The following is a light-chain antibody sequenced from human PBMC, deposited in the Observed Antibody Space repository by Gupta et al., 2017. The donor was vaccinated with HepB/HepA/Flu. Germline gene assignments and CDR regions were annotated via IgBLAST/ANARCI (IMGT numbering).Light chain of an antibody. CDR3: QEWDSSTYV. Sequence: SYELTQSPSVSVSPVQTVSITCSGDKLGNRYASWYQQKPGQSPVLVIYQDNKRPLGIPERFSGSNSGNTATLTISGTQALDEADYYCQEWDSSTYVFGSGAKVTVL. CDR1: KLGNRY. CDR2: QDN. J-gene: IGLJ1*01. V-gene: IGLV3-1*01.